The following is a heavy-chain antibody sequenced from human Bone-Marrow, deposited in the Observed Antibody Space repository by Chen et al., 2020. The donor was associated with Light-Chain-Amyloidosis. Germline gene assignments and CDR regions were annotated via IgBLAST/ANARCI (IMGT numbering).Heavy chain of an antibody. CDR3: ARRRDGDNFDY. CDR2: IYPDDSDA. Sequence: EVQLEQSGPEVKKPGESLKISCKGSGYTFPNYWIGWGRQMPGKGLEWMGVIYPDDSDARYSPSFEGQVTISADKSITTAYLEWRSLKASDTAMYYCARRRDGDNFDYWGQGTLVTVSS. J-gene: IGHJ4*02. CDR1: GYTFPNYW. V-gene: IGHV5-51*01.